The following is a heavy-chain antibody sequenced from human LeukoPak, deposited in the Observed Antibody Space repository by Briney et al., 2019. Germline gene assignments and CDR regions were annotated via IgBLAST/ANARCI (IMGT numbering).Heavy chain of an antibody. J-gene: IGHJ4*02. Sequence: KASETLSLTCTVSGGSISSYYWSWIWQPPGKGLEWIGYIYYSGSTNYNPSLKSRVTISVDTSKNQFSLKLSSVTAADTAVYYCARDRATSHFDYWGQGTLVTVSS. V-gene: IGHV4-59*01. CDR1: GGSISSYY. CDR3: ARDRATSHFDY. CDR2: IYYSGST.